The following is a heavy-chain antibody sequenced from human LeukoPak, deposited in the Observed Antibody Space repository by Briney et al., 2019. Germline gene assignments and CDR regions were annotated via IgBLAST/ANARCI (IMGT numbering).Heavy chain of an antibody. Sequence: SETLSLTRAVYGGSFSGYYWSWIRQPPGKGLEWIGEINHSGSTNYNPSLKSRVTISVDTSKNQFSLKLSSVTAADTAVYYCARVSSDSSGYYYGSFDYWGQGTLVTVSS. J-gene: IGHJ4*02. CDR2: INHSGST. V-gene: IGHV4-34*01. CDR3: ARVSSDSSGYYYGSFDY. D-gene: IGHD3-22*01. CDR1: GGSFSGYY.